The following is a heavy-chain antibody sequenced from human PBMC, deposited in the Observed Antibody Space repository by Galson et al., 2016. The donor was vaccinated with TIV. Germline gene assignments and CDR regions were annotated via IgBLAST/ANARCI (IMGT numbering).Heavy chain of an antibody. J-gene: IGHJ5*02. Sequence: SVKVSCKASGFSFTTYAMHWVRQAPGQRLEWMGWINAGNGNTKYSQKFQGRVTITGDTFASTAYMELSSLTSADTAVYYCARPPYCGGDCYKYDRWGQGTLVTVSS. CDR1: GFSFTTYA. CDR3: ARPPYCGGDCYKYDR. CDR2: INAGNGNT. V-gene: IGHV1-3*01. D-gene: IGHD2-21*01.